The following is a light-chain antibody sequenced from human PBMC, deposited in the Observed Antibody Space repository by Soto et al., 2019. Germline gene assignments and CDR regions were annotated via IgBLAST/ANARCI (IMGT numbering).Light chain of an antibody. CDR1: SRDVGGYNY. Sequence: QSALTQPASVSGSPGLSITISCTGTSRDVGGYNYVSWHQQHPGKAPKVIITEVSNRPSGVSNRFSGSKSGNTASLTISGLQAEDEADYYCSSYVNYNTFVIFGGGTKLTVL. V-gene: IGLV2-14*01. CDR2: EVS. CDR3: SSYVNYNTFVI. J-gene: IGLJ2*01.